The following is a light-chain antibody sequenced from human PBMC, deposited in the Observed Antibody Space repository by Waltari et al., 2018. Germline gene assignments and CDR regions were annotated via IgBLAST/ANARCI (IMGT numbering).Light chain of an antibody. CDR3: QKYDRLPAT. V-gene: IGKV3-20*01. J-gene: IGKJ1*01. CDR1: QSVSRF. Sequence: EIVLTQSPGTLSLSPGERGTLSCRASQSVSRFLAWYQQKPGQASRLLIYGASTRATGIPDRFSGSGSGTDFSLTISRLEPEDFAVYYCQKYDRLPATFGQGTKVEIK. CDR2: GAS.